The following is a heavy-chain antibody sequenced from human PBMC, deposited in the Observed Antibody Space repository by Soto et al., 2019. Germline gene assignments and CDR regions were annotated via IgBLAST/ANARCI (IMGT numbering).Heavy chain of an antibody. D-gene: IGHD3-3*01. J-gene: IGHJ4*02. CDR2: IYPSDSDT. CDR3: ARGGVSTRTFDY. V-gene: IGHV5-51*01. CDR1: GYNFAGYW. Sequence: GESLKISCKGSGYNFAGYWIAWVRQMPGKGLELMGIIYPSDSDTRYRPPFQGQVTISADKSISSAYLQWSSLRASDTAMYYCARGGVSTRTFDYWGQGTPVTVSS.